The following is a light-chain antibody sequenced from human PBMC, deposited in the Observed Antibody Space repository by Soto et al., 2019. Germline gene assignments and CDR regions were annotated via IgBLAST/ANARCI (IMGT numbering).Light chain of an antibody. J-gene: IGKJ1*01. Sequence: DIVMTQSPDSLAVSLGERGTVNCKSIQSILDRSKNKYYLAWYQQKSGQPPKLLIYWASLRESGVPDRFNGSGSGTDFTLTISSLQAEDVEVYYCQQYFTSPWTFGQGTKVDIK. V-gene: IGKV4-1*01. CDR1: QSILDRSKNKYY. CDR3: QQYFTSPWT. CDR2: WAS.